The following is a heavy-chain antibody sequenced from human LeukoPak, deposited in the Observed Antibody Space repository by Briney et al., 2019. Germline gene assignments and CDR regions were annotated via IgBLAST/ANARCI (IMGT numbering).Heavy chain of an antibody. CDR2: IYYSGST. J-gene: IGHJ5*02. D-gene: IGHD6-6*01. CDR3: ARDGYSSSPEALDP. CDR1: GGSISSSSYY. Sequence: SETLSLTCTVSGGSISSSSYYWGWIRQPPGKGLEWIGSIYYSGSTYYNPSLKSRVTISVDTSKNQFSLKLSSVTAADTAVYYCARDGYSSSPEALDPWGQGTLVTVSS. V-gene: IGHV4-39*07.